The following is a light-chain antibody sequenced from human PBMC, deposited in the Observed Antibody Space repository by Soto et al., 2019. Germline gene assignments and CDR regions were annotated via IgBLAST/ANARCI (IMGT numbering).Light chain of an antibody. CDR2: DAS. Sequence: EIVLTQSPATLTLSPGERATLSCRASQSVISYLAWFHQNPGQAPRLPIYDASNRASRIPFRFSGSGSVTDFTLIIRNLEPDAFDVYYWQLRSPWATFGHGTKLDIK. J-gene: IGKJ3*01. V-gene: IGKV3-11*01. CDR3: QLRSPWAT. CDR1: QSVISY.